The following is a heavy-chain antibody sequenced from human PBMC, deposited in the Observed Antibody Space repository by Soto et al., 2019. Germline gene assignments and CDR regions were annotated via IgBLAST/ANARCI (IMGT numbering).Heavy chain of an antibody. Sequence: GGSLRLSCAASGFTFSSYWMSWVRQAPGKGLEWVANIKHDGSNKYYVDSVKGRFTISRDNSKNTLYLQMNSLRAEDTAVYYCAKGAGDYDYFDYWGQGTLVTVSS. CDR1: GFTFSSYW. D-gene: IGHD4-17*01. J-gene: IGHJ4*02. CDR2: IKHDGSNK. V-gene: IGHV3-30*02. CDR3: AKGAGDYDYFDY.